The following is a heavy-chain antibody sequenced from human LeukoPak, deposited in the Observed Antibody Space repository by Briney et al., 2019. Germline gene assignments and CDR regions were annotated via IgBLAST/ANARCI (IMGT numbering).Heavy chain of an antibody. CDR2: IHPNNGDT. D-gene: IGHD3-10*01. CDR3: ARDGPAQMVDLDY. V-gene: IGHV1-2*02. CDR1: GYTFSGTGWY. J-gene: IGHJ4*02. Sequence: GDSVKVSCKASGYTFSGTGWYLYWLRQAPGQGLECMGWIHPNNGDTAYAQKFEGRVAMTRDTSISTAYMELRRLRPDDTAVHFCARDGPAQMVDLDYWGQGTLVTVSS.